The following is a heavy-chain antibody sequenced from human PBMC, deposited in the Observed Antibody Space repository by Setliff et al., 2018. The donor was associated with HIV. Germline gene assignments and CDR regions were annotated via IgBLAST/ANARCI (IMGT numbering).Heavy chain of an antibody. V-gene: IGHV3-23*01. CDR3: AKHECSGGCYYYMDV. CDR2: ISGSNSRT. D-gene: IGHD2-15*01. J-gene: IGHJ6*03. Sequence: HPGGSLRLSCAASGFTFEDYGMSWVRQAPGKGLEWVSGISGSNSRTDYVDSVKGRFTISRDKSKNTLYLQLNSLRAEDTAVYYCAKHECSGGCYYYMDVWGKGIMVTVSS. CDR1: GFTFEDYG.